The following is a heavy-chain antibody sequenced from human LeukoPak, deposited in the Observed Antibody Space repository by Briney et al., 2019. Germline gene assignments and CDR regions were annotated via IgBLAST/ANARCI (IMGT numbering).Heavy chain of an antibody. CDR3: ARGPNSNWSGLDF. CDR2: ISPTGSTT. D-gene: IGHD6-6*01. CDR1: GFTFSSYW. J-gene: IGHJ4*02. V-gene: IGHV3-74*01. Sequence: GGSLRLSCAASGFTFSSYWMYWVRQAPGKGLVWVSRISPTGSTTSYADSVKGRFTVSRDNAKNTLYLQVNNLRAEDTAVYYCARGPNSNWSGLDFWGQGTLLTVSS.